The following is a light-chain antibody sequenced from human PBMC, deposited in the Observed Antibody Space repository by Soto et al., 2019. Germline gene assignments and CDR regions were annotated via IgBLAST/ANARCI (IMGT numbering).Light chain of an antibody. CDR1: QSVSSSY. CDR3: QQYGSLPGT. J-gene: IGKJ1*01. Sequence: EIVLTQSPGTLSLSPGERATLSCRASQSVSSSYLAWYQQKPGQAPQLLIYGASSRATGIPDRFSGSGSGTDFTLTISRLEPEDFAVYYCQQYGSLPGTFGQGTKVEIK. V-gene: IGKV3-20*01. CDR2: GAS.